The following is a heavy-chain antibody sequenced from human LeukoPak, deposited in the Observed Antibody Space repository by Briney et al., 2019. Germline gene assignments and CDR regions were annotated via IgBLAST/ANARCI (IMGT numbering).Heavy chain of an antibody. V-gene: IGHV3-23*01. J-gene: IGHJ4*02. CDR1: GFTFSTYA. CDR2: ISGSGGST. D-gene: IGHD6-19*01. CDR3: ATIAVAGQPRGY. Sequence: GGSLRLSCAASGFTFSTYAMSWVRLAPGKGLEWVSAISGSGGSTYSADSVKGRFTISRDNSKNTLYLQMNSLRAEDTAVYYCATIAVAGQPRGYWGQGTLVTVSS.